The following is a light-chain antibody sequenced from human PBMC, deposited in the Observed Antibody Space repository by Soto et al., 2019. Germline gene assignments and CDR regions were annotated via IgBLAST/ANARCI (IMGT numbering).Light chain of an antibody. V-gene: IGLV2-23*01. CDR3: CSYAGSRRV. CDR2: EGS. Sequence: QSALTQPASVSGSPGQSITISCTGTSSDVGSYNLVSWYQQHPGKAPKIMIYEGSKRPSGVSNRFSGSKSGNTASLTSSWLQAEDEADYYGCSYAGSRRVFGTGTKLTVL. J-gene: IGLJ1*01. CDR1: SSDVGSYNL.